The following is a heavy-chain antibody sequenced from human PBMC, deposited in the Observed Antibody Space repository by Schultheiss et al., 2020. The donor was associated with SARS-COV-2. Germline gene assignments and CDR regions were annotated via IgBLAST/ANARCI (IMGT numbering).Heavy chain of an antibody. CDR2: ISSSSSTI. Sequence: GGSLRLSCAASGFTFSSYSMNWVRQAPGKGLEWVSYISSSSSTIYYADSVKGRFTISRDNAKNSLYLQMNSLRAEDTAVYYCARGQGSRPKDAFDIWGQGTMVTVSS. CDR3: ARGQGSRPKDAFDI. V-gene: IGHV3-48*01. CDR1: GFTFSSYS. D-gene: IGHD1-26*01. J-gene: IGHJ3*02.